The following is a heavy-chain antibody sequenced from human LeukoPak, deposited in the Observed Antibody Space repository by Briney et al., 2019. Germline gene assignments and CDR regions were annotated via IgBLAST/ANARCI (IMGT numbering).Heavy chain of an antibody. CDR3: ARASGDIVVVPAALGFDY. J-gene: IGHJ4*02. D-gene: IGHD2-2*01. V-gene: IGHV4-39*07. CDR2: IYYSGST. CDR1: GGSISSSSYY. Sequence: SETLSLTCTVSGGSISSSSYYWGWIRQPPGKGLEWIGSIYYSGSTYYNPSLKSRFTISVDTSKNQFSLKLSSVTAADTAVYYCARASGDIVVVPAALGFDYWGQGTLVTVSS.